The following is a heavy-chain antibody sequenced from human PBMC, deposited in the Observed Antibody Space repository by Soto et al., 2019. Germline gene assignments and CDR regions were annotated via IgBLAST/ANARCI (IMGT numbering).Heavy chain of an antibody. J-gene: IGHJ5*02. D-gene: IGHD2-15*01. CDR1: GFSFSDYF. V-gene: IGHV1-46*01. CDR2: INPSGDSR. CDR3: ARDNSQNSGTPAASSWFHP. Sequence: GASVKVSCKASGFSFSDYFMHWVRQAPGQGLEWMGIINPSGDSRNYAQKFQGRVTITRDTSTSTVYMDLSSLRYEETAVYYCARDNSQNSGTPAASSWFHPWGQGTPVTVSS.